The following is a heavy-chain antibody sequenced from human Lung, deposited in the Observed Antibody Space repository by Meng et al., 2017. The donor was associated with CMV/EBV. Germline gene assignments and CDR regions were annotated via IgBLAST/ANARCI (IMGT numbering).Heavy chain of an antibody. CDR2: ISYDGSNK. CDR1: GFTFSSYA. D-gene: IGHD6-19*01. Sequence: SCAASGFTFSSYAMHWVRQAPGKGLEWVAVISYDGSNKYYADSVKGRFTISRDNSKNTLYLKMNSLRAEDTAVYYCARGGHRIAVAGSAFDILGQGXMVTVSS. J-gene: IGHJ3*02. V-gene: IGHV3-30-3*01. CDR3: ARGGHRIAVAGSAFDI.